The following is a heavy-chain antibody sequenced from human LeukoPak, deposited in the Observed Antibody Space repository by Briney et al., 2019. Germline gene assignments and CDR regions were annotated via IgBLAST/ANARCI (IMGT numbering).Heavy chain of an antibody. Sequence: TGGSLRLSCSASGFSFDEYTMPWVRHAPGKGLEWVSLIHWNAASSYYADSVRGRFTISRDNNKNSLYLQMHTLRPEDTALYYCARGGYFDSSGYYGYFQHWGQGTPVTVSS. CDR3: ARGGYFDSSGYYGYFQH. J-gene: IGHJ1*01. CDR1: GFSFDEYT. V-gene: IGHV3-43*01. CDR2: IHWNAASS. D-gene: IGHD3-22*01.